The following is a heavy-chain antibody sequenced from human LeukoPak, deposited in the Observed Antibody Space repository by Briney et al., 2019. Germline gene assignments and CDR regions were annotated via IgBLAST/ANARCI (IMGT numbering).Heavy chain of an antibody. Sequence: GRSLRLSCAASGFTFDDYAMHWVRQAPGKGLEWVSGISWNSGSMGYADSVKGRFTISRDNAKNSLYLQMNSLRPEDTALYYCAKDRREVYYDSSGYPSGAFDIWGQGTMVTVSS. CDR2: ISWNSGSM. CDR3: AKDRREVYYDSSGYPSGAFDI. CDR1: GFTFDDYA. J-gene: IGHJ3*02. D-gene: IGHD3-22*01. V-gene: IGHV3-9*01.